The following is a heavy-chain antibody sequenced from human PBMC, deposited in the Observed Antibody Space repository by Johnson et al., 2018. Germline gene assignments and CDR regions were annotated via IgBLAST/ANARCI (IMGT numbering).Heavy chain of an antibody. J-gene: IGHJ6*04. D-gene: IGHD1-14*01. CDR1: GFTVSNTY. CDR2: IYSTGVT. V-gene: IGHV3-66*02. CDR3: ARDGMCNGQFCV. Sequence: EVQLLESGGGLVQHGWSLRLSCAASGFTVSNTYMSWVRQAPGRGLELVSLIYSTGVTHYADSVKGRFTISRDNSKNTLYLQMNSLRTEDTAVYHCARDGMCNGQFCVWGKGTTVTVSS.